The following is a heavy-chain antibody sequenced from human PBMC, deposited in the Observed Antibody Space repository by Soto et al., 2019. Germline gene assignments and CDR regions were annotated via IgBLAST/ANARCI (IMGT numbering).Heavy chain of an antibody. CDR1: GFTVSSNY. J-gene: IGHJ5*02. Sequence: EVQLVESGGGLVQPGGSLRLSCAASGFTVSSNYMSWVRQAPGKGLEWVSVIYSGGSTYYADSVKGRFTISRHNSKNTLYLQMNSLRAEDTAVYYCARIVVPAALNWFDPWGQGTLVTVSS. CDR2: IYSGGST. D-gene: IGHD2-2*01. CDR3: ARIVVPAALNWFDP. V-gene: IGHV3-53*04.